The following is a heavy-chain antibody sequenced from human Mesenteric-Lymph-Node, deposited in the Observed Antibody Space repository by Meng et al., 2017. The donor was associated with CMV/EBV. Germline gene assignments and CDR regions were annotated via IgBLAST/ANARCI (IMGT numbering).Heavy chain of an antibody. Sequence: GESLKISCAASGFNFNSYAMSWVRQAPGKGLEWVSTISGSGVTYHADSVKGRFTISRDNSKNTVYREMYNLRAEDTAVYYCARVRIVCSSPSCYPNWFDPWGQGAQVTVSS. CDR1: GFNFNSYA. CDR3: ARVRIVCSSPSCYPNWFDP. CDR2: ISGSGVT. D-gene: IGHD2-2*01. J-gene: IGHJ5*02. V-gene: IGHV3-23*01.